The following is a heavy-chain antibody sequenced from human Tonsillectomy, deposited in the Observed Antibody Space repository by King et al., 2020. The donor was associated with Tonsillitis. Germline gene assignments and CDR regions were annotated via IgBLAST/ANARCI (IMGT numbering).Heavy chain of an antibody. CDR1: GYTFSSYS. J-gene: IGHJ4*02. Sequence: DVQLVESGGGLVQPGGSLRLSCAASGYTFSSYSMNWVRQAPGKGLEWVSYISSSSSTIYYADSVKGRFTISRDNAKNSLYLQMNSLRAEDTAVYYCARGTAIAAAGTGHDYWGQGTLVTVSS. D-gene: IGHD6-13*01. CDR2: ISSSSSTI. V-gene: IGHV3-48*01. CDR3: ARGTAIAAAGTGHDY.